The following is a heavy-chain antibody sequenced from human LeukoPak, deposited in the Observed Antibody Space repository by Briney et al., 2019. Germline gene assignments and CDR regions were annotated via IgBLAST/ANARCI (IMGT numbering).Heavy chain of an antibody. D-gene: IGHD1-26*01. V-gene: IGHV3-7*01. J-gene: IGHJ4*02. CDR1: GLRVSSYW. Sequence: GGPLRLSCATSGLRVSSYWMSWVRQAPGKGLEWVANIDQDESERNYVDSAKGRFTISRDGAKNSVYLQMNSLKDEDTALYYCAIAGGWELGFWGQGTLVTVSS. CDR2: IDQDESER. CDR3: AIAGGWELGF.